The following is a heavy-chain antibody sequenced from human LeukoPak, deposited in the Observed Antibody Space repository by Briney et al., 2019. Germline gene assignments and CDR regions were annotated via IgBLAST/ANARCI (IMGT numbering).Heavy chain of an antibody. CDR2: LNPHSGGT. J-gene: IGHJ6*02. Sequence: SVKVSRKASGYTLRDYYIYWVRQAPGQGLEWLGWLNPHSGGTNYAQKFQGRVTLTSDTSISTAYMELSLLTSDDTAIYYCARGLRIINGLDVWGQGTTVTVSS. CDR1: GYTLRDYY. V-gene: IGHV1-2*02. CDR3: ARGLRIINGLDV. D-gene: IGHD2-15*01.